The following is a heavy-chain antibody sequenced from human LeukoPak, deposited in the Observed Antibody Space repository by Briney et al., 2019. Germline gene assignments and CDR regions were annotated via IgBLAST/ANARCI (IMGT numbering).Heavy chain of an antibody. CDR1: GGSISGYY. CDR2: LYYTGYSGTT. CDR3: ARRPTGTTRELDH. D-gene: IGHD1-1*01. V-gene: IGHV4-59*08. J-gene: IGHJ5*02. Sequence: SETLSLTCTVSGGSISGYYWNWIRQPPGKGLEWIGYLYYTGYSGTTKYNSSLQSRVTISVDTSKNQFSLKLSSVTAADTAVYYCARRPTGTTRELDHWGQGTLVTVSS.